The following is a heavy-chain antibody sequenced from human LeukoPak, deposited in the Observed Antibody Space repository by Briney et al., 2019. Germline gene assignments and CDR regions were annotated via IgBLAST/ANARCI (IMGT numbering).Heavy chain of an antibody. CDR1: GFTFTNYA. J-gene: IGHJ4*02. D-gene: IGHD3-16*01. CDR3: AKDKIWGEDYFDY. Sequence: GGSLRLSCAASGFTFTNYAMNWVRQAPGKGLEWVATVSYDGTDTSYADSVKGRFAIFRDNSKNTLYLQMNSLRTEDTAVYYCAKDKIWGEDYFDYWGRGTLVTVSS. CDR2: VSYDGTDT. V-gene: IGHV3-30*09.